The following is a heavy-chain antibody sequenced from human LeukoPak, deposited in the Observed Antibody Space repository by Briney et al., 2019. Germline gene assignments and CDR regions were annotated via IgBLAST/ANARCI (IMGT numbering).Heavy chain of an antibody. V-gene: IGHV4-39*01. J-gene: IGHJ4*02. CDR2: IYYSGST. Sequence: SETLSLTCTVSGGSISSSSYYWGWIRQPPGKGLEWIGSIYYSGSTYYNPSLKSRVTISVDTSKNQFSLKLSSVTAADTAVYYCARIDYGDDVYTGYWGQGTLVTVSS. D-gene: IGHD4-17*01. CDR3: ARIDYGDDVYTGY. CDR1: GGSISSSSYY.